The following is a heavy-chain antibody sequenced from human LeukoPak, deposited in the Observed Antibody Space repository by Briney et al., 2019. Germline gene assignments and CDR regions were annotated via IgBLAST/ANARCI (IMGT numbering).Heavy chain of an antibody. J-gene: IGHJ6*03. Sequence: ASVKVSCKASGYTFTGYYMHWVRQAPGQGLEWMGWINPNSGGTNYAQKFQGRLTMTRDMSTSTVYMELSSLRSEDTAMYYCARDPYSSSWDYYYMDVWGKGTTVTVSS. CDR2: INPNSGGT. D-gene: IGHD6-13*01. V-gene: IGHV1-2*02. CDR1: GYTFTGYY. CDR3: ARDPYSSSWDYYYMDV.